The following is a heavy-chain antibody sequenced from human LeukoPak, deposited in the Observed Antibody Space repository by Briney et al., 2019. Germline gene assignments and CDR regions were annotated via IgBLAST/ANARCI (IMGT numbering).Heavy chain of an antibody. V-gene: IGHV3-49*04. CDR3: SRDQTPYY. CDR1: GFTFGDYA. CDR2: IRSKAYGGTA. Sequence: PGGSLRLSCTASGFTFGDYAMSWVRQAPGKGLEWVGFIRSKAYGGTAEYAASVKGRFTISRDDSKSIAYLQMNSLKTEDTAVYFCSRDQTPYYWGQGTLVTVSS. J-gene: IGHJ4*02.